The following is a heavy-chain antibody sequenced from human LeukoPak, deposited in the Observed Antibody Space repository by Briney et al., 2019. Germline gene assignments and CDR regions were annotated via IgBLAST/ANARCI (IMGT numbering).Heavy chain of an antibody. CDR3: ARGVIRAFHYYFDY. D-gene: IGHD3-10*01. CDR2: IYYSGNT. V-gene: IGHV4-59*01. CDR1: GGSISSYY. Sequence: PSETLSLTCTVSGGSISSYYWSWIRQPPGKGLEWIGYIYYSGNTNYNPSLKSRVTISVDTSKNQFSLKLSSVTAADTAVYYCARGVIRAFHYYFDYWGQGTLATVSS. J-gene: IGHJ4*02.